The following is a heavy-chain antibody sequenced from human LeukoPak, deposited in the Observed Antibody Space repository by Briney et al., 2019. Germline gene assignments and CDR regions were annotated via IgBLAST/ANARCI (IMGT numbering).Heavy chain of an antibody. CDR1: GFTFSSYS. CDR2: ISSSSSYI. CDR3: ARGDCSSTSCHPGGDAFDI. V-gene: IGHV3-21*01. Sequence: PGGSLRLSCAASGFTFSSYSMNWVRQAPGKGLEWVSSISSSSSYIYYADSVKGRFTISRDNAKNSLYLQMNSLRAEDTAVYYCARGDCSSTSCHPGGDAFDIWGQGTMVTVSS. D-gene: IGHD2-2*01. J-gene: IGHJ3*02.